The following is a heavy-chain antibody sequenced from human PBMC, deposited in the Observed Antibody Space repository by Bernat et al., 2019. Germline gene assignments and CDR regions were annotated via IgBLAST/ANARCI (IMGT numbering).Heavy chain of an antibody. D-gene: IGHD4-17*01. V-gene: IGHV3-53*04. J-gene: IGHJ3*01. CDR1: GITVTNYY. Sequence: EVQLEESGGGLVQPGGSLRLSCAVSGITVTNYYMSWVRQAPGKGLEWVSVVSNRGHTYYTDSVKGTFTNVTNISNKPLSFPMSSLGLEDTAGYFWAGSVTTPGGFDVWGQGAMVIVSS. CDR2: VSNRGHT. CDR3: AGSVTTPGGFDV.